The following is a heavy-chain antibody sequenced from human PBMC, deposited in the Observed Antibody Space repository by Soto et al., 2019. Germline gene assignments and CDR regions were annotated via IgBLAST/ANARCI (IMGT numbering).Heavy chain of an antibody. CDR2: VSHDGRNT. Sequence: VQLVESGGGVVQPGRSMRLTCAASGFTFSDYAMHWVRQAPGKGLEWVAVVSHDGRNTHYANSVKGRFTISRYSSKNTVSLEMTSLRAEDTAVYYCAKGGRKCMVTSDFNYWCQGALVSVSS. V-gene: IGHV3-30*18. CDR3: AKGGRKCMVTSDFNY. J-gene: IGHJ4*02. D-gene: IGHD2-8*01. CDR1: GFTFSDYA.